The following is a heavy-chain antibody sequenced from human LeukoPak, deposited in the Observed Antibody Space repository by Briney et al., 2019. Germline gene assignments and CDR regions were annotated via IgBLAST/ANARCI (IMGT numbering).Heavy chain of an antibody. CDR1: GGSISNYY. V-gene: IGHV4-59*01. J-gene: IGHJ4*02. CDR2: IYSSGST. D-gene: IGHD2-2*01. Sequence: SETLSLTCTVSGGSISNYYWSWIRQPPGKGLEWIGYIYSSGSTNYNPSLKSQVSISVDTSKNQFSLKLSSVTAADTAVYYCARDLSSTSCYDYWGQGTLVTVSS. CDR3: ARDLSSTSCYDY.